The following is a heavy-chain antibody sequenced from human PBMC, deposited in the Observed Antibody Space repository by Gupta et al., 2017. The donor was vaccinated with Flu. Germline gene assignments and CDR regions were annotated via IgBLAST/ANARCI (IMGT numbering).Heavy chain of an antibody. CDR2: ISGNGKST. Sequence: EVLLLQSGGGSVQPGGSLRLSCIASGFSSTSYAMSWVRQAPGKGLEWVSVISGNGKSTDYAASVRGRFIISRGNSKNTIYLQMNNVRAEDTAVYFCAADKQTYYDMLTGGSYGMDVWGQGATVTVSS. V-gene: IGHV3-23*01. CDR1: GFSSTSYA. D-gene: IGHD3-9*01. J-gene: IGHJ6*02. CDR3: AADKQTYYDMLTGGSYGMDV.